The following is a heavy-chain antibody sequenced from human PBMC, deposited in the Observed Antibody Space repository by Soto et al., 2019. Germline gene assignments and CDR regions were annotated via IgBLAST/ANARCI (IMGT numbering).Heavy chain of an antibody. D-gene: IGHD6-13*01. Sequence: SETLSLTCTVSGGSISSGDYYWSWIRQPPGKGLEWIGYIYYSGSTYYNPSLKSRVTISVDTSKNQFSLKLSSVTAADTAVYYCARGRGYSRSVWFDPWGQGTLVTVSS. J-gene: IGHJ5*02. V-gene: IGHV4-30-4*01. CDR2: IYYSGST. CDR1: GGSISSGDYY. CDR3: ARGRGYSRSVWFDP.